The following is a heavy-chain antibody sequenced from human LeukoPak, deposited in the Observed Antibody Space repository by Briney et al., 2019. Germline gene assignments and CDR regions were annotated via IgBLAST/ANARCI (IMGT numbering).Heavy chain of an antibody. Sequence: PSETLSLTCTVSGGSISSYYWNWLRQPPGKGLEGIGYIYYSGSTNYNPSLKSRVTISVDTSKNQFSLKLSSVTAADTAVYYCARDFNYDSSGYYYRGGAFDIWGQGTMVTVSS. V-gene: IGHV4-59*01. CDR3: ARDFNYDSSGYYYRGGAFDI. CDR2: IYYSGST. CDR1: GGSISSYY. J-gene: IGHJ3*02. D-gene: IGHD3-22*01.